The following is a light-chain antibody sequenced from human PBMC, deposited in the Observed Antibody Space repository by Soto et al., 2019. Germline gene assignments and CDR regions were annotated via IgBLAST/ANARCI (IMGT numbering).Light chain of an antibody. CDR1: QSVSSN. CDR2: GVS. CDR3: QQYNDWPRT. V-gene: IGKV3D-15*01. Sequence: EVMMTQSPATLSVSPGERATLSCRASQSVSSNLAWYQQKPGQAPRLLLYGVSTRATGIPARFSGSGSGTEFTLTISSMKSEDFAIYYCQQYNDWPRTFGPGTKVDFK. J-gene: IGKJ3*01.